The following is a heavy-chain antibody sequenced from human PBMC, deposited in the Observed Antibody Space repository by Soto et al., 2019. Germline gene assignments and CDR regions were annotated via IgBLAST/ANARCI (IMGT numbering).Heavy chain of an antibody. CDR2: LSYDETQA. D-gene: IGHD2-15*01. CDR3: VKGYCSISCPNYEPPKQFDS. CDR1: GLTFKNYD. Sequence: QVHLVESGGGVVQPGGSLRLSCVVSGLTFKNYDMHWVRQSPGKGLEWLAILSYDETQAFYADAPKGRFTISRDNSKNTLYLQLNNLSVEDTAVYYSVKGYCSISCPNYEPPKQFDSWGQGALVTVSS. V-gene: IGHV3-30*18. J-gene: IGHJ4*02.